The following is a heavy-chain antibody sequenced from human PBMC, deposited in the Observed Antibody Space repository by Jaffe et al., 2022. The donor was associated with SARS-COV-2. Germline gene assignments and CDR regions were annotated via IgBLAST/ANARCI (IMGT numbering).Heavy chain of an antibody. V-gene: IGHV3-9*01. CDR1: GFTFDDYA. D-gene: IGHD3-22*01. CDR3: AKGGNYYDSSGYPDY. Sequence: EVQLVESGGGLVQPGRSLRLSCAASGFTFDDYAMHWVRQAPGKGLEWVSGISWNSGSIGYADSVKGRFTISRDNAKNSLYLQMNSLRAEDTALYYCAKGGNYYDSSGYPDYWGQGTLVTVSS. CDR2: ISWNSGSI. J-gene: IGHJ4*02.